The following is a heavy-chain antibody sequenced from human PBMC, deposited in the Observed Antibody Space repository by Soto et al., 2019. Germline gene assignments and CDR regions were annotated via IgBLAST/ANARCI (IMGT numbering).Heavy chain of an antibody. J-gene: IGHJ4*02. V-gene: IGHV4-59*01. CDR2: IYYSGST. D-gene: IGHD5-18*01. Sequence: SETLFLTCTVSGGATRCYYWSRIRQPPGKGLEWIGYIYYSGSTNYNTSLKSRVTISVDTSKNQFSLKLSSVTAADTAVYYCATLYSYGPWAFDYWGQGTLVTVSS. CDR1: GGATRCYY. CDR3: ATLYSYGPWAFDY.